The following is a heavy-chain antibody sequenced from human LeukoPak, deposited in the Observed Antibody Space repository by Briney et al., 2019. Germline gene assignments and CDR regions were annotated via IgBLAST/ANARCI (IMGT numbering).Heavy chain of an antibody. CDR2: ISSSGSTI. D-gene: IGHD3-10*01. Sequence: PGGSLRLSCAASGFTFSSYEMNWVRQAPGKGLEWVSYISSSGSTIYYADSVKGRFTISRDNAKNSLYLQMNSLRAEDTAVYYCARDWAWFGVLDVWGKGTTVTISS. J-gene: IGHJ6*04. CDR3: ARDWAWFGVLDV. V-gene: IGHV3-48*03. CDR1: GFTFSSYE.